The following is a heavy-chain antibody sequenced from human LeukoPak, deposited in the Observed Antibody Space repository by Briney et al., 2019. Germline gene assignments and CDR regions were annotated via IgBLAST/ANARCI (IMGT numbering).Heavy chain of an antibody. V-gene: IGHV3-53*01. CDR2: IYSGGST. CDR1: GFTVSSNY. Sequence: RGSLRLSCAASGFTVSSNYMSWVRQAPGKGLEWVSVIYSGGSTYYADSVKGRFTISRDNSKNTLYLQMNSLRAEDTAVYYCARLWFGELLFDYWGQGTLVTVSS. J-gene: IGHJ4*02. D-gene: IGHD3-10*01. CDR3: ARLWFGELLFDY.